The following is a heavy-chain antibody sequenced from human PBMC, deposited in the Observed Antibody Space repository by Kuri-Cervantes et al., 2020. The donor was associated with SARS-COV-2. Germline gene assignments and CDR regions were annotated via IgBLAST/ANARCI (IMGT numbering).Heavy chain of an antibody. CDR2: IRSKANSYAT. D-gene: IGHD3-22*01. Sequence: GESLKISCAASGFTFSGSAMHWVRQASGKGLEWVGRIRSKANSYATAYAASVKGRFTISRDNAENTLYLEINGLRVDDTAVYFCTRSSGYAPYLDGFDMWGQGTTVTVSS. CDR3: TRSSGYAPYLDGFDM. V-gene: IGHV3-73*01. J-gene: IGHJ3*02. CDR1: GFTFSGSA.